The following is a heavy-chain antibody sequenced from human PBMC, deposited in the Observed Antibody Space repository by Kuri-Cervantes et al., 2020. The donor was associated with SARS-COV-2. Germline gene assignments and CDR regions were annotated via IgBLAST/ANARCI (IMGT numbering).Heavy chain of an antibody. Sequence: GESLKIYCAASGFTFSTAWTTWVRQAPGKGLEWVGRIKSKTNGETTDYAAPVKGRFTISRDKSRNTLFLQMNSLRAEDTAVYYCAKHDFWSGSYVPDYHYFYIDAWGKGTTVTVSS. J-gene: IGHJ6*03. CDR2: IKSKTNGETT. CDR3: AKHDFWSGSYVPDYHYFYIDA. V-gene: IGHV3-15*01. CDR1: GFTFSTAW. D-gene: IGHD3-3*01.